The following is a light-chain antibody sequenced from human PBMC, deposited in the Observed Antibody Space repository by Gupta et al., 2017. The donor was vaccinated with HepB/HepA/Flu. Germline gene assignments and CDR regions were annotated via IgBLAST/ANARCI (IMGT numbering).Light chain of an antibody. CDR3: QNYNNAPRT. CDR1: RAISSF. Sequence: DIQVTQSPSSLSASVGDRVSITCRTSRAISSFLAWYQQKPGKVPKLLIYSASTLESGVPPRFRGSGAGTDFTLTISSLQPEDVATYYCQNYNNAPRTFGQGTKVEIK. CDR2: SAS. V-gene: IGKV1-27*01. J-gene: IGKJ1*01.